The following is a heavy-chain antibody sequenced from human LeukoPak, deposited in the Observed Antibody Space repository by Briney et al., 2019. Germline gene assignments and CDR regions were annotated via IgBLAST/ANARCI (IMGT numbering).Heavy chain of an antibody. V-gene: IGHV1-18*04. CDR2: ISAYNGKT. CDR3: ARDHRIAVAGTEGY. CDR1: GYTFTSYG. J-gene: IGHJ4*02. D-gene: IGHD6-19*01. Sequence: ASVKVSCKASGYTFTSYGISWVRQAPGQGLEWMGWISAYNGKTNYAQKLQGRVTMTTDTSTSTAYMELRSLRSDDTAVYYCARDHRIAVAGTEGYWGQGTLVTVSS.